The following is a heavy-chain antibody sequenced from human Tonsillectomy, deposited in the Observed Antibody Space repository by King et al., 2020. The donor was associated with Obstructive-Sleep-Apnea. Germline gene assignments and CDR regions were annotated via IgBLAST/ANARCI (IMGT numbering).Heavy chain of an antibody. D-gene: IGHD3-9*01. V-gene: IGHV3-64*01. J-gene: IGHJ4*02. CDR2: ISSNGGST. Sequence: QLVQSGGGLVQPGGSLRLSCAASGFTFSSYAMHWVRQAPGKGLEYVSAISSNGGSTYYANSVKGRFTISRDNSNNTLYLQMGSLRAEDMAVYYCARADKYYDILTGYDYWGQGTLVTVSS. CDR1: GFTFSSYA. CDR3: ARADKYYDILTGYDY.